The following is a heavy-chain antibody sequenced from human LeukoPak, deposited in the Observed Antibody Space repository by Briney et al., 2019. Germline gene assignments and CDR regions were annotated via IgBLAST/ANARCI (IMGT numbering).Heavy chain of an antibody. J-gene: IGHJ4*02. CDR1: GYTFTSYD. D-gene: IGHD3-10*01. Sequence: GASVKVSCKASGYTFTSYDINWVRQATGPGLEWLGWMNPNSGNTGYAQKFQGRVTMTRNTSISTAYMELTSLRSEDTAVYYCARVVGAWGVGRLDYWGQGTLVTVSS. V-gene: IGHV1-8*01. CDR2: MNPNSGNT. CDR3: ARVVGAWGVGRLDY.